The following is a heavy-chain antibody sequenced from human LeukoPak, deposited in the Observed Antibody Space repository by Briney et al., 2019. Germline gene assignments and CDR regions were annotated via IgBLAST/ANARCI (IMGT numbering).Heavy chain of an antibody. Sequence: PSETLSLTCTVSGGSVSDYRSYWPWIRQPPGKGLEWVGSVYHNGDTYYNPALKSRVTISVETPKTQFSLKLSLVTAADTAVYYGARASLSGSSAYPWGQGTLVTVSS. CDR1: GGSVSDYRSY. J-gene: IGHJ5*02. V-gene: IGHV4-39*07. CDR3: ARASLSGSSAYP. CDR2: VYHNGDT. D-gene: IGHD2-15*01.